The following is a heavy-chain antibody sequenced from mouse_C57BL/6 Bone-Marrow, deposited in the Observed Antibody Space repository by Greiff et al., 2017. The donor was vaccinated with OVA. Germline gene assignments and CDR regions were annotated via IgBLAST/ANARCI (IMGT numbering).Heavy chain of an antibody. CDR2: ISNGGGST. J-gene: IGHJ2*01. D-gene: IGHD2-4*01. CDR3: ARFGDYDGY. Sequence: EVQGVESGGGLVQPGGSLKLSCAASGFTFSDYYMYWVRQTPEKRLEWVAYISNGGGSTYYPDTVKGRFTISRDNAKNTLYLQMSRLKSEDTAMYYCARFGDYDGYWGQGTTLTVSS. CDR1: GFTFSDYY. V-gene: IGHV5-12*01.